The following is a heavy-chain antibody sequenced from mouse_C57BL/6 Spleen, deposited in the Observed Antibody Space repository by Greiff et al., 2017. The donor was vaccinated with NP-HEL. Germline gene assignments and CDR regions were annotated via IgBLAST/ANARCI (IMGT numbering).Heavy chain of an antibody. Sequence: EVMLVESGGDLVKPGGSLKLSCAASGFTFSSYGMSWVRQTPDKRLEWVATISSGGSYTYYPDSVKGRFTISRDNAKNTLYLQMSSLKSEDTAMYYCASYYGSSYGAMDYWGQGTSVTVSS. CDR2: ISSGGSYT. CDR3: ASYYGSSYGAMDY. J-gene: IGHJ4*01. D-gene: IGHD1-1*01. CDR1: GFTFSSYG. V-gene: IGHV5-6*01.